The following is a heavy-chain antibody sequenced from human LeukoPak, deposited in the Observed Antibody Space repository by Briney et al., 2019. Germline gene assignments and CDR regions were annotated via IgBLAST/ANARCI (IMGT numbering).Heavy chain of an antibody. CDR3: ARERSLHYDILTGYPFDY. D-gene: IGHD3-9*01. CDR2: INHSGST. Sequence: SETLSLTCTVSGFSVSDIYCWGWIRQPPGMGLEWIGEINHSGSTNYNPSLKSRVTISVDTSKNQFSLKLSSVTAADTAVYYCARERSLHYDILTGYPFDYWGQGTLVTVSS. V-gene: IGHV4-34*01. CDR1: GFSVSDIYC. J-gene: IGHJ4*02.